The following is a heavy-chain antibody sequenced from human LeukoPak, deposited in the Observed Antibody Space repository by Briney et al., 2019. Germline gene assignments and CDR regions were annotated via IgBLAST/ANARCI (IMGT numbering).Heavy chain of an antibody. J-gene: IGHJ4*02. D-gene: IGHD3-10*01. CDR2: IRYDGSNK. V-gene: IGHV3-30*02. CDR1: GFTFSSYG. Sequence: QPGGSLRLSCAASGFTFSSYGMHWVRQAPGKGLEWVAFIRYDGSNKYYADSVKGRFTISRDNSKNTLYLQMNSLRAEDTAVYYCAKDLPIYGSGSPTFDYWGQGTLVTVSS. CDR3: AKDLPIYGSGSPTFDY.